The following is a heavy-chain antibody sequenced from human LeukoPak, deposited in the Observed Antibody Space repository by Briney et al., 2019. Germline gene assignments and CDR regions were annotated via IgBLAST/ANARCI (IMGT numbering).Heavy chain of an antibody. CDR3: ARGHYDVLAASYKWTPDY. J-gene: IGHJ4*02. CDR2: ITSGGDYI. Sequence: GGSLRLSCAASGFSFTNYAMSWVRQAPARGPEWLSSITSGGDYIYYADSVKGRFTTSRDNAKNSLSLQLNSLRVEDTAVYYCARGHYDVLAASYKWTPDYWGQGTLVTVSS. D-gene: IGHD3-9*01. V-gene: IGHV3-21*01. CDR1: GFSFTNYA.